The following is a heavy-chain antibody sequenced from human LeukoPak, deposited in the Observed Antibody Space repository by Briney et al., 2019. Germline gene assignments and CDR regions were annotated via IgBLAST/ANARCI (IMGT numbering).Heavy chain of an antibody. J-gene: IGHJ4*02. V-gene: IGHV3-33*08. CDR3: GSSVVAAIDY. CDR2: IWYDGSNK. Sequence: GGSLRLSCSASGFTFSSYAMHWVRQAPGKGLEWVAVIWYDGSNKYYADSVKGRFTISRDNSKNTLYLQMNNLRAEDTAVYYCGSSVVAAIDYWGQGTLVTVSS. CDR1: GFTFSSYA. D-gene: IGHD2-15*01.